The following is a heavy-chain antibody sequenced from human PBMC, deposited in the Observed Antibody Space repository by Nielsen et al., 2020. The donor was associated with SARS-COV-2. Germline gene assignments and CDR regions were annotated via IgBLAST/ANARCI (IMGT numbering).Heavy chain of an antibody. V-gene: IGHV1-69*04. CDR1: GGTFSSYA. CDR3: ARTIAAAGTGYYFDY. J-gene: IGHJ4*02. CDR2: IIPILGIA. Sequence: SVKVSCKASGGTFSSYAISWVRQAPGQGLEWMGRIIPILGIANYAQKFQGRVTITADKSTSTAYMELSSLRSEDTAVYYCARTIAAAGTGYYFDYWGQGTLVTVSS. D-gene: IGHD6-13*01.